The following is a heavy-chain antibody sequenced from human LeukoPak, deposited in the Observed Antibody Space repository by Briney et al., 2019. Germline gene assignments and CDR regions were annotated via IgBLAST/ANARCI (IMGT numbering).Heavy chain of an antibody. CDR1: GASITSGRYY. Sequence: SETLSLTCSVYGASITSGRYYWGWMRQAPGKGLEWIGTIHYSGTPTFYNPSLESRVSLFSDTSRNDFSLRLRSVTAGDTAVNYWAAGGDDAKAGYWGQGTLVTVSS. CDR2: IHYSGTPT. V-gene: IGHV4-39*02. D-gene: IGHD3-16*01. CDR3: AAGGDDAKAGY. J-gene: IGHJ4*02.